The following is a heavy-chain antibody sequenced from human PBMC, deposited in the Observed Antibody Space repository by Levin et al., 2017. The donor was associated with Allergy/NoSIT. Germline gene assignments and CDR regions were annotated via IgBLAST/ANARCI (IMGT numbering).Heavy chain of an antibody. D-gene: IGHD2-15*01. CDR3: AKDSGYCSGGSCYSIGMDV. CDR2: ISYDGKSE. V-gene: IGHV3-30*18. Sequence: GGSLRLSCAVSGLTFSSYGMHWVRQAPGKGLEWVAVISYDGKSEYYVDSVKGRFTISRDNSKDTLDLQMNSLRAEDTAVYYCAKDSGYCSGGSCYSIGMDVWGQGTTVTVSS. CDR1: GLTFSSYG. J-gene: IGHJ6*02.